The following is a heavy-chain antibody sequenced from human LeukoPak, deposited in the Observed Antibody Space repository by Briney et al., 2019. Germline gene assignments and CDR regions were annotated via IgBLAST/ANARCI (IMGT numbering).Heavy chain of an antibody. D-gene: IGHD3-10*01. CDR1: GFTFSSYE. CDR2: ISSSGSTI. J-gene: IGHJ4*02. V-gene: IGHV3-48*03. CDR3: ARDSPSGERITMVRGVRSFFDY. Sequence: PGGSLRLSCAASGFTFSSYEMNWVRQAPGKGLEWVSYISSSGSTIYYADSVKGRFTISRDNAKNSLYLQMNSLRAEDTAVYYCARDSPSGERITMVRGVRSFFDYWGQGTLVTVSS.